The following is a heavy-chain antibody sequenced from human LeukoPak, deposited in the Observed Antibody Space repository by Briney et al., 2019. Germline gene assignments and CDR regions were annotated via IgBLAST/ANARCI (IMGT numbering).Heavy chain of an antibody. CDR2: ISSSSSYI. J-gene: IGHJ3*02. D-gene: IGHD3-10*01. V-gene: IGHV3-21*01. CDR1: GFTFSSYS. Sequence: GGSLRLSCAASGFTFSSYSMNWVRQAPGKGLEWVSSISSSSSYIYYADSVKGRFTISRDNAKNSLYLQMNSLRAEDTAVYYCARGMTGVYYYGSGSPPHHKAFDIWGQGTMVTVSS. CDR3: ARGMTGVYYYGSGSPPHHKAFDI.